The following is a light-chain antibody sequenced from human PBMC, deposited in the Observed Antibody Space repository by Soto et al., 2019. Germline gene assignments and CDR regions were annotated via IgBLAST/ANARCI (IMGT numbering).Light chain of an antibody. CDR3: QQYNSYLIT. J-gene: IGKJ5*01. Sequence: DIQMTQSPSTLSASVGDRVTITCRASQSISSWLAWYQQKPGKAPKLLSYDASSLESGVPSRFSGSGSGTEFTLTISSLQPYDFATYYCQQYNSYLITFGQGTRLEIK. CDR2: DAS. V-gene: IGKV1-5*01. CDR1: QSISSW.